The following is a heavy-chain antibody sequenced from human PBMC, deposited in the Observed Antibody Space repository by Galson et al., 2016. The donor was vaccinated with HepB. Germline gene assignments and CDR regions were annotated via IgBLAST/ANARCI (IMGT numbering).Heavy chain of an antibody. Sequence: SLRLSCAASGFTFSTYWMHWVRQAPGKGLVWVSRISIDGSDTIYADSVKGRFTVSRDNAKNTLFLQMNSLRAEDTAVYFCARSLKDVGGWGSDYFDHWGLGTLVTVSS. CDR2: ISIDGSDT. D-gene: IGHD6-19*01. CDR1: GFTFSTYW. J-gene: IGHJ4*02. CDR3: ARSLKDVGGWGSDYFDH. V-gene: IGHV3-74*01.